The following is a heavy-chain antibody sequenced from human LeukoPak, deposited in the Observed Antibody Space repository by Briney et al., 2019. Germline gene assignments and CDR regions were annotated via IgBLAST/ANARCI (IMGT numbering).Heavy chain of an antibody. Sequence: GGSLRLSCAASGXTFSSYAMSWVRQAPGKGLEWVSGISGSGVSTYYADSVKGRFTISRDNSKNTLFLQMNSLRAEDTAVYYCARLNIGYYDSSGFYDDYWGQGTPVTVSS. CDR1: GXTFSSYA. CDR3: ARLNIGYYDSSGFYDDY. CDR2: ISGSGVST. V-gene: IGHV3-23*01. D-gene: IGHD3-22*01. J-gene: IGHJ4*02.